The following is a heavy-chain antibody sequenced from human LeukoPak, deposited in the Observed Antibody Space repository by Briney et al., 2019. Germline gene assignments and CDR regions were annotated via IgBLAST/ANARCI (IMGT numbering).Heavy chain of an antibody. V-gene: IGHV3-53*01. D-gene: IGHD2-21*02. Sequence: GGSLRLSCAASGFSVSSNYMSWVRPAPGKGLEWVSVIYNGGSTYYADSVKGRFTISRDNSKNTLYLQMKSLRAEDTAVYYCARTDETAPAEDFQHWGQGTLVTVSS. CDR1: GFSVSSNY. CDR2: IYNGGST. J-gene: IGHJ1*01. CDR3: ARTDETAPAEDFQH.